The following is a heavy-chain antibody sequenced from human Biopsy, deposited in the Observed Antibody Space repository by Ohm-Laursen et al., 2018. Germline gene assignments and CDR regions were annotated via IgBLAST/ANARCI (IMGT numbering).Heavy chain of an antibody. CDR2: INPNSGVT. Sequence: ASVKVSCKASGYTFTGYYMHWVRQAPGRGLEWMGWINPNSGVTNYAQRFQGRVTMTRDASISTAYMELSRLRSDDTAVYYCARDPRYGYGSYFDYWGQGTLVAVSS. CDR1: GYTFTGYY. J-gene: IGHJ4*02. V-gene: IGHV1-2*02. D-gene: IGHD3-10*01. CDR3: ARDPRYGYGSYFDY.